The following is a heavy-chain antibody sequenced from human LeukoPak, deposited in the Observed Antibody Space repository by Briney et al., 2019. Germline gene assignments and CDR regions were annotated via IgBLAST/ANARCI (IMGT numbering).Heavy chain of an antibody. CDR2: IRYDGSDK. CDR1: GFIFSSYG. Sequence: GGTLRLSCAASGFIFSSYGMHWVRQAPGKGLEWVAFIRYDGSDKFYADSVKGRFTISRDNSKNTLYLQMSSLRADDTAVYYCAARPYCTTATCPKTNWFDPWGQGTLVTVSS. D-gene: IGHD2-8*01. CDR3: AARPYCTTATCPKTNWFDP. J-gene: IGHJ5*02. V-gene: IGHV3-30*02.